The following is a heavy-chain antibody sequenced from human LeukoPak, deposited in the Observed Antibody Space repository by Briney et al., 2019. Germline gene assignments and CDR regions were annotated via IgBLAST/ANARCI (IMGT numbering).Heavy chain of an antibody. D-gene: IGHD5-18*01. CDR2: TNPNSGNT. J-gene: IGHJ3*02. Sequence: ASVKVSCKASGYTFTSYDINWVRQATGQGLEWMGWTNPNSGNTGYAQKFQGRVTMTRNTSVSTAYMELSSPRSEDTAVYYCARAAGLWSIYDAFDIWGQGTMVTVSS. CDR1: GYTFTSYD. V-gene: IGHV1-8*01. CDR3: ARAAGLWSIYDAFDI.